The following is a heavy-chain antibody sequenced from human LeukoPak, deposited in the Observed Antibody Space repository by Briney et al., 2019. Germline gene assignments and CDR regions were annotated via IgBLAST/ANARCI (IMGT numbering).Heavy chain of an antibody. CDR3: ARAAWTKSSYYGSGSYLLDY. CDR2: IWYDGSNK. J-gene: IGHJ4*02. V-gene: IGHV3-33*01. Sequence: PGGSLRLSCAASGFTFSSYGMHWVRQAPGKGLEWVVVIWYDGSNKYYADSVKGRFTISRDNSKNTLYLQMNSLRAEDTAVYYCARAAWTKSSYYGSGSYLLDYWGQGTLVTLSS. CDR1: GFTFSSYG. D-gene: IGHD3-10*01.